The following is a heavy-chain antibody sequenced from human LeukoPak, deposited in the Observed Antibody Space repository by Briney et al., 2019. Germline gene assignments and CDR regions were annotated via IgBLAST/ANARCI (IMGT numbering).Heavy chain of an antibody. CDR3: ARVEGPRQMNYYFGY. CDR1: GFTFSSYG. Sequence: GRSLRLSCAASGFTFSSYGMHWVRQAPGKGLEWVTLIWYDGSNKYYADSMKGRFTISRDNSKNTLYLQMNSLRVEDTAVYYCARVEGPRQMNYYFGYWGQGTLVTVSS. CDR2: IWYDGSNK. D-gene: IGHD5-24*01. J-gene: IGHJ4*02. V-gene: IGHV3-33*01.